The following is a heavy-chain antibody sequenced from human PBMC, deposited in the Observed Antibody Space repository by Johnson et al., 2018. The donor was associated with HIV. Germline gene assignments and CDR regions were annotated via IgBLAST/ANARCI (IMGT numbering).Heavy chain of an antibody. D-gene: IGHD3-3*01. V-gene: IGHV3-30-3*01. CDR2: ISYDGSDK. J-gene: IGHJ3*02. CDR3: TTAGGRDTIFGVANDAFDI. Sequence: QVQLVESGGGVVQPGRSLRFSCAASGFNFSRYAMHWVRQAPGKGLERVAVISYDGSDKYCADSVKGRFTISRDESKNTLYLQMNSLKTEDTAVYYCTTAGGRDTIFGVANDAFDIWGQGTLVTVSS. CDR1: GFNFSRYA.